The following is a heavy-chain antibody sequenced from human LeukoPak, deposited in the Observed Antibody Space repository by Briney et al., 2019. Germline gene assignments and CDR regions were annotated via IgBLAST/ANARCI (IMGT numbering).Heavy chain of an antibody. J-gene: IGHJ4*02. V-gene: IGHV1-2*02. D-gene: IGHD3-9*01. CDR1: GYTFTSYG. CDR2: INPNSGGT. Sequence: GASVKVSCKASGYTFTSYGVSWVRQAPGQGLEWMGWINPNSGGTNYAQKFQDRVSMTRDTSISTAYMHLSRLRSDDTAVYYCARSPHILTGENFDYRGQGTLLTVSS. CDR3: ARSPHILTGENFDY.